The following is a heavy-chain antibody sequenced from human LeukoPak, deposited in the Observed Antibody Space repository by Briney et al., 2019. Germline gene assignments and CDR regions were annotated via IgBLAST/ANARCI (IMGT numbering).Heavy chain of an antibody. CDR1: GFTFDDYA. CDR2: ISWNSGSI. CDR3: ARARGYNYGYSDY. D-gene: IGHD5-18*01. V-gene: IGHV3-9*01. J-gene: IGHJ4*02. Sequence: PGGSLRLSCAASGFTFDDYAMHWVRQAPGKGLEWVSGISWNSGSIGYADSVKSRFTISRDNAKNSLYLQMNSLRAEDTAVYYCARARGYNYGYSDYWGQGTLVTVSS.